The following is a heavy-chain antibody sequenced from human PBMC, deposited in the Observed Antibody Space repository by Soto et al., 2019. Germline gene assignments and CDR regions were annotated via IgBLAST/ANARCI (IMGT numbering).Heavy chain of an antibody. V-gene: IGHV4-4*02. CDR2: IYHSGST. J-gene: IGHJ5*02. Sequence: SETLSLTCAVSGGSISSSNWWSWVRQPPGKGLEWIGEIYHSGSTNYNPSLKSRVTISVDKSKNQFSLKLSSVTAADTAVYYCARGGVVYASNWFDPWGQGTLVTVSS. CDR1: GGSISSSNW. D-gene: IGHD2-8*02. CDR3: ARGGVVYASNWFDP.